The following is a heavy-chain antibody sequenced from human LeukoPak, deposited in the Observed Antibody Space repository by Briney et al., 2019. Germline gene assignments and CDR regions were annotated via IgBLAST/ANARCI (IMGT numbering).Heavy chain of an antibody. CDR3: TRGVWTGTTRSYYFDY. D-gene: IGHD1-1*01. V-gene: IGHV1-69*13. J-gene: IGHJ4*02. Sequence: ASVKVSCKASGGTFSSYAISWVRQAPGQGLEWMGGIIPILGTANYAQKFQGRVTITADESTSTAYMELSSLTSEDMAVYYCTRGVWTGTTRSYYFDYWGQGTLVTVSS. CDR2: IIPILGTA. CDR1: GGTFSSYA.